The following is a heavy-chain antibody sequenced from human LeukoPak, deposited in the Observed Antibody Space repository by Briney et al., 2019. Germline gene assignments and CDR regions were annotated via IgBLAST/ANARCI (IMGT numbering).Heavy chain of an antibody. V-gene: IGHV4-61*01. CDR2: IYDSGST. CDR1: GGSVSSGRYY. D-gene: IGHD1-26*01. J-gene: IGHJ4*02. CDR3: AKGILVGATGYSFDY. Sequence: SETLSLTCTVSGGSVSSGRYYWTWIRQPPGKGLERIVYIYDSGSTNYNPSLKSRVTISIDTSKNQFSLKLNSVTAADTAVYYCAKGILVGATGYSFDYWGQGTLVTVSA.